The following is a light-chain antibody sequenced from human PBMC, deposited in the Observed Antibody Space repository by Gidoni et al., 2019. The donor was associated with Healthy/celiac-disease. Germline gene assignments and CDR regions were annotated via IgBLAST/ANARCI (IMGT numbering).Light chain of an antibody. V-gene: IGLV2-14*01. CDR1: SSDVGGYNY. CDR2: DVS. Sequence: QSALTQPASVSGSPGQSITISCTGTSSDVGGYNYVSWYQQHPGKAPKLMIYDVSNRPSGVSNCFSGSKSGNTASLTISGLQAEDEADYYCSSYTSSSTLEIGGGTKLTVL. CDR3: SSYTSSSTLE. J-gene: IGLJ2*01.